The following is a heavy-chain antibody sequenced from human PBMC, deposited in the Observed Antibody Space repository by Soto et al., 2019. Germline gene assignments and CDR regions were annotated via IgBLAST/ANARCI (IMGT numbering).Heavy chain of an antibody. Sequence: TGGSQILSCTFAIFSFRSDGFRWVRNFRGKVLEWVSSISASGGSTYYADSVKGRFTISRDNSKNTVFLQMRSLRAEDTAVYYCAKRYYYDGSGHYGMDVWGQGTTVTAP. CDR2: ISASGGST. CDR1: IFSFRSDG. J-gene: IGHJ6*02. D-gene: IGHD3-22*01. V-gene: IGHV3-23*01. CDR3: AKRYYYDGSGHYGMDV.